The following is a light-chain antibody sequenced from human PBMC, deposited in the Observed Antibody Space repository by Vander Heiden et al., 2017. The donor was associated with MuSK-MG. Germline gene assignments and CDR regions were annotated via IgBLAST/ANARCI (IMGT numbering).Light chain of an antibody. CDR3: QQYGGSVS. J-gene: IGKJ4*01. V-gene: IGKV3-20*01. CDR1: QSVSSSY. CDR2: GAS. Sequence: EIVLTQSPGTLSLSPGERATLSCRASQSVSSSYLAWYQQKPGQAPRLLIYGASSRATGFPDRFSGSGSGTDFTLTSSRLEPEDSAVYYCQQYGGSVSFGGGTKVEIK.